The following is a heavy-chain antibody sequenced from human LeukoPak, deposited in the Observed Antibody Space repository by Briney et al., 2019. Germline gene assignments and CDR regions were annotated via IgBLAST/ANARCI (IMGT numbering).Heavy chain of an antibody. V-gene: IGHV3-74*01. J-gene: IGHJ4*02. CDR3: AKRGAEVGATVAPGDY. CDR2: ISTDASST. D-gene: IGHD1-26*01. Sequence: GGSLRLSCAGSGFTFSSYWMHWVRQAPGKGLVWVSRISTDASSTTYADSVKGRFTISRDNSKNTLYLQMNSLRAEDTAVYYCAKRGAEVGATVAPGDYWGQGTLVTVSS. CDR1: GFTFSSYW.